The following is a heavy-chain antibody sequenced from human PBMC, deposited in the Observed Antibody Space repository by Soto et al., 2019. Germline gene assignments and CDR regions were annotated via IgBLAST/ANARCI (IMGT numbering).Heavy chain of an antibody. V-gene: IGHV1-8*01. D-gene: IGHD1-1*01. CDR1: GYTFTSYD. Sequence: VASVKVSCKASGYTFTSYDIYWVRQATGQGLEWMGWLNPNTGNSDYAQKFQGRITVTSDTSINTVHMELSSLRSEDTAVYYCARRAETNGWNGFGADKYYFDFWGQGTLVTVSS. CDR3: ARRAETNGWNGFGADKYYFDF. CDR2: LNPNTGNS. J-gene: IGHJ4*02.